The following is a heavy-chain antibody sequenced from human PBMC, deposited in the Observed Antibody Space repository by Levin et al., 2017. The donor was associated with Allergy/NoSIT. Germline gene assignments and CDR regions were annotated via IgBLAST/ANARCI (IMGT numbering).Heavy chain of an antibody. CDR1: GYSFTTYW. J-gene: IGHJ4*02. CDR2: IYPGDSDT. V-gene: IGHV5-51*01. CDR3: ARPSGYYNILTGYFTSYYFDY. D-gene: IGHD3-9*01. Sequence: GASVKVSCKGSGYSFTTYWIGWVRLMPGKGLEWMGIIYPGDSDTKYSPSFQGQVTISADKSISTAYLPWSSLKASDTAMYYCARPSGYYNILTGYFTSYYFDYWGQGTLVTVSS.